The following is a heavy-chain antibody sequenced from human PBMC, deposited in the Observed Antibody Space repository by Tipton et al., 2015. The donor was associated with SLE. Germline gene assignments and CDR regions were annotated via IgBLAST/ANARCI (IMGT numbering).Heavy chain of an antibody. J-gene: IGHJ4*02. CDR3: ARGRLVYPFDF. D-gene: IGHD3-16*02. CDR2: MNHSGST. CDR1: GVSFSGYY. V-gene: IGHV4-34*01. Sequence: TLSLTCAGYGVSFSGYYWSWIRQSPGKGLAWIGEMNHSGSTNYNPSLKSRITISVDTSKNQFSLKMSSVTAADTAVYYCARGRLVYPFDFWGQGTLVTVSS.